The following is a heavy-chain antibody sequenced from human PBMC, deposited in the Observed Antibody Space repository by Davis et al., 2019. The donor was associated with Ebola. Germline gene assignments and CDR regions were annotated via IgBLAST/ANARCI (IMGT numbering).Heavy chain of an antibody. J-gene: IGHJ4*02. Sequence: GESLKISCAASGFTFSGSAMHWVRQASGKGLEWVGRIRSKANSYVTAYAASVKGRFTISRDDSKNTAYLQMNSLKTEDTAVYYCTSEGGGSSGWYRVEGGDYWGQGTLVTVSS. CDR2: IRSKANSYVT. D-gene: IGHD6-19*01. CDR1: GFTFSGSA. CDR3: TSEGGGSSGWYRVEGGDY. V-gene: IGHV3-73*01.